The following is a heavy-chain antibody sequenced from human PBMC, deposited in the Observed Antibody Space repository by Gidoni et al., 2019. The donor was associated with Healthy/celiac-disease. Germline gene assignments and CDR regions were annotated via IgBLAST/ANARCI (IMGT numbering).Heavy chain of an antibody. CDR1: EFIFSSYA. CDR2: ISGSCGST. Sequence: EVKLWESGGGVVQPGGSLRLSWAASEFIFSSYAMSWVRQAPGKGLQWFSAISGSCGSTYYADSVKGRFTTSRDTSKTPLYLQMTSLRAEDTAVYYCACGPEGVTTEFDYWGQGTPLTVSS. CDR3: ACGPEGVTTEFDY. V-gene: IGHV3-23*01. J-gene: IGHJ4*02. D-gene: IGHD1-26*01.